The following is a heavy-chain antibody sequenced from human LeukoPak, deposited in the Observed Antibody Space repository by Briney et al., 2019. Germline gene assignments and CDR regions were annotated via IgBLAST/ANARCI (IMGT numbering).Heavy chain of an antibody. CDR1: GYTFTSYD. V-gene: IGHV1-8*01. CDR2: MSPNSGDT. Sequence: ASVKVSCKASGYTFTSYDINWVRQATGQGLEWMGWMSPNSGDTGYAQKFQGRVTMTRNTSISAAYLGLSSLRSEDTAVYYCARGWLAETTVVTPYNYWGQGTLVTVSS. J-gene: IGHJ4*02. D-gene: IGHD4-23*01. CDR3: ARGWLAETTVVTPYNY.